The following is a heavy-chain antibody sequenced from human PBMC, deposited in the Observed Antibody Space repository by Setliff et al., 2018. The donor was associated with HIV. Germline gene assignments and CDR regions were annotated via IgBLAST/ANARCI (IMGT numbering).Heavy chain of an antibody. D-gene: IGHD2-2*01. CDR1: GGSIRSYY. J-gene: IGHJ4*02. CDR3: ARQMTYPGDAXIPVDY. Sequence: SXTLSXXXTVSGGSIRSYYWSWIRQSPGKGLEWIGYVFYNGDTAYNPSLKRRLTIXXATSKSQFSLKLTSVTASDXAVYYCARQMTYPGDAXIPVDYWXXGALVTVSS. CDR2: VFYNGDT. V-gene: IGHV4-59*08.